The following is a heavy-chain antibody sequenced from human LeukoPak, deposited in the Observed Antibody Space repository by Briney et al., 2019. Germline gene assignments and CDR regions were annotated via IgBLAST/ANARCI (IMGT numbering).Heavy chain of an antibody. CDR2: IIPILGIA. CDR1: GGTFSSYA. V-gene: IGHV1-69*04. D-gene: IGHD6-6*01. Sequence: ASVKVSCKASGGTFSSYAIIWVRQAPGQGLEWMGRIIPILGIANYAQKFQGRVTITADKSTSTAYMELSSLRSEDTAVYYCARESIADNNWFDPWGQGTLVTVSS. CDR3: ARESIADNNWFDP. J-gene: IGHJ5*02.